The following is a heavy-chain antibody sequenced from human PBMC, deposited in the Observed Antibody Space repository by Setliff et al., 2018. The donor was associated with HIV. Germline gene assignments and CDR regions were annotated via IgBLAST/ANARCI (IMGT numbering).Heavy chain of an antibody. CDR1: GFTFSDYY. CDR2: ISSSAGTI. D-gene: IGHD6-19*01. J-gene: IGHJ5*02. V-gene: IGHV3-11*04. CDR3: AAQWLGQTGGS. Sequence: GGFLRLSCAASGFTFSDYYMSWIRQAPGKGLEWISYISSSAGTIYYADSVKGRFTISRDNSKNSLCLQMNSLRAEDTAMYYCAAQWLGQTGGSWGQGTLVTVSS.